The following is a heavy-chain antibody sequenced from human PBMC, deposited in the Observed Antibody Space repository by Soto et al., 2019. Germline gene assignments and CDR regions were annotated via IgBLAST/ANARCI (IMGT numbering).Heavy chain of an antibody. CDR1: GYTFTSCY. CDR2: INPSGGST. CDR3: ARGLVGAAAGTKDPFYYYYGMDV. Sequence: ASVKVSCKASGYTFTSCYMHWVRQAPGQGLEWMGIINPSGGSTSYAQKFQGRVTMTRDTSTSTVYMELSSLRSEDTAVYYCARGLVGAAAGTKDPFYYYYGMDVWGQGTTVTSP. J-gene: IGHJ6*02. V-gene: IGHV1-46*01. D-gene: IGHD6-13*01.